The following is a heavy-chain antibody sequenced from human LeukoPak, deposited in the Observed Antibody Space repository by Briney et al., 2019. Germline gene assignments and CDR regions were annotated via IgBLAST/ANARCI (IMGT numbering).Heavy chain of an antibody. D-gene: IGHD6-13*01. CDR3: ARHYSSSWILFDY. J-gene: IGHJ4*02. Sequence: GESLKTSCKGSGYSFTSYWIGWVRQLPGKGLEWMGIIYPGDSDTRYSPSFQGQVTISADKSISTAYLQWSSLKASDTAMYYCARHYSSSWILFDYWGQGTLVTVSS. CDR2: IYPGDSDT. CDR1: GYSFTSYW. V-gene: IGHV5-51*01.